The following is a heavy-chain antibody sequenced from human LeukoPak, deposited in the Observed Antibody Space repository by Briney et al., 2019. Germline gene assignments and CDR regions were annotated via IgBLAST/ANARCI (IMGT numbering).Heavy chain of an antibody. CDR3: ARSAVEMATIVDY. Sequence: SGTLSLTCAVSGGSISSSNWWSWVRQPPGKGLEWIGEIYHSGSTNYNPSLKSRVTIAVDKSKNQFSLKLSSVTAADTAVYYCARSAVEMATIVDYWGQGTLVTVSS. V-gene: IGHV4-4*02. CDR2: IYHSGST. J-gene: IGHJ4*02. CDR1: GGSISSSNW. D-gene: IGHD5-24*01.